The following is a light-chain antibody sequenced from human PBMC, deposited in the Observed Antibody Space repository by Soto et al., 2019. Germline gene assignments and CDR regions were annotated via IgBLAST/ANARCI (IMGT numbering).Light chain of an antibody. CDR2: EVI. CDR1: SSDVGGYNY. CDR3: TSHSSGSTYV. V-gene: IGLV2-14*01. J-gene: IGLJ1*01. Sequence: QSSLTQPASVSGSPGQSITISCTGTSSDVGGYNYVSWYQQHPGKAPKLMIYEVINRPSGVSNRFSGSRSGNTASLTISGLQAEDEADYYCTSHSSGSTYVFGTGTKSPS.